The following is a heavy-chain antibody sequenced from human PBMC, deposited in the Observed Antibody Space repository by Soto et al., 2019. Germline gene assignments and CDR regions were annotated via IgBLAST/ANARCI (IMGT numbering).Heavy chain of an antibody. V-gene: IGHV4-59*01. CDR1: GDSISGYY. J-gene: IGHJ4*02. Sequence: SETLSLTCTVSGDSISGYYWSWIRQPPGKGLEWIGYIYYSGSTNYNPSLKSRVTISVDTSKNQFSLKLSSVTAADTAVYYCARSLAVAGPDYWGQGTLVTVSS. CDR2: IYYSGST. D-gene: IGHD6-19*01. CDR3: ARSLAVAGPDY.